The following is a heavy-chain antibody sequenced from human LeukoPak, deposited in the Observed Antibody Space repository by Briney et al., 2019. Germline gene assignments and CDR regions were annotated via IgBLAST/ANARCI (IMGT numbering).Heavy chain of an antibody. Sequence: GGSLRLSCAASGFTFDDYAMHWVRQAPGKGLEWVSGISWNSGSIGYADSVKGRFTISRDNAKNSLYLQMNSLRAEDMALYYCAKDALAHTHYYDRTGWFDPWGQGTLVTVSS. CDR1: GFTFDDYA. J-gene: IGHJ5*02. CDR3: AKDALAHTHYYDRTGWFDP. D-gene: IGHD3-22*01. V-gene: IGHV3-9*03. CDR2: ISWNSGSI.